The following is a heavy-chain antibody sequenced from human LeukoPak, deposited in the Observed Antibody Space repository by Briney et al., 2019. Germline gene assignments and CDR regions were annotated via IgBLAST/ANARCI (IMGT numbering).Heavy chain of an antibody. CDR2: INHSGST. CDR3: ARLYSSGWYLDY. V-gene: IGHV4-30-4*01. CDR1: GGSISSGDYY. D-gene: IGHD6-19*01. Sequence: SQTLSLTCTVSGGSISSGDYYWSWIRQPPGKGLEWIGEINHSGSTNYNPSLKSRVTISVDTSKNQFSLKLSSVTAADTAVYYCARLYSSGWYLDYWGQGTLVTVSS. J-gene: IGHJ4*02.